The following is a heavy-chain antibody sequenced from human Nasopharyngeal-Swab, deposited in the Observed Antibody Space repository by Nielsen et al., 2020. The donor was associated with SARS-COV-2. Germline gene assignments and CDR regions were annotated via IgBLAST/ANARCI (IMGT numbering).Heavy chain of an antibody. J-gene: IGHJ2*01. CDR2: IKSKTDGGTT. Sequence: GESLKISCAASGFTFSNAWMSWVRQAPGKGLEWVGRIKSKTDGGTTDYAAPVKGRFTISRDDSKNTLYLQMNSLKTEDTAVYYCARDILEGYGDSWYFDLWGRGTLVTVSS. D-gene: IGHD4-17*01. V-gene: IGHV3-15*01. CDR3: ARDILEGYGDSWYFDL. CDR1: GFTFSNAW.